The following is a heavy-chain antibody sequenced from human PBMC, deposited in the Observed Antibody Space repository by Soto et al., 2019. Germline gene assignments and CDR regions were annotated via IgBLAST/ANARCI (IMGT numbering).Heavy chain of an antibody. CDR2: INAGNGNT. D-gene: IGHD5-18*01. V-gene: IGHV1-3*01. CDR3: ARSRWIQLPIDY. CDR1: GYTFTSYA. J-gene: IGHJ4*02. Sequence: ASVKVSCKASGYTFTSYAMHWVRQAPGQRLEWMGWINAGNGNTKYSQKFQGRGTITRDTSASTAYMELSSLRSEDTAVYYCARSRWIQLPIDYWGQGTLVTVSS.